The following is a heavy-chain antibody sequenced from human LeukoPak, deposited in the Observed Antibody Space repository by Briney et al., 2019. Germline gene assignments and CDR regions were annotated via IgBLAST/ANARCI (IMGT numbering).Heavy chain of an antibody. V-gene: IGHV4-4*02. J-gene: IGHJ4*02. D-gene: IGHD3-10*01. CDR3: ARQRRFGPVFDY. Sequence: ASETLSLTCAVSGDSISSSHWWSWVRQSPGKGLEWIGEINHSGSTNYNPSLKSRVTISVDTSKNQFSLKLSSVTAADTAVYYCARQRRFGPVFDYWGQGTLVTVSS. CDR1: GDSISSSHW. CDR2: INHSGST.